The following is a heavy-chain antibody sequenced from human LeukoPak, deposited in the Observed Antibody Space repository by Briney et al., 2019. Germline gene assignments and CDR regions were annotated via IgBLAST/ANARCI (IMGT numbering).Heavy chain of an antibody. CDR3: AKDYYGSGSYKDSDY. D-gene: IGHD3-10*01. J-gene: IGHJ4*02. Sequence: PGGSLRLSCAASGFTFSAYAMHWVRQAPGKGLEWVAFIRYDGSNKYYTDSVKGRFTISRDNSENTLYLQMNSLRAEDTAVYYCAKDYYGSGSYKDSDYWGQGTLVTVSS. V-gene: IGHV3-30*02. CDR2: IRYDGSNK. CDR1: GFTFSAYA.